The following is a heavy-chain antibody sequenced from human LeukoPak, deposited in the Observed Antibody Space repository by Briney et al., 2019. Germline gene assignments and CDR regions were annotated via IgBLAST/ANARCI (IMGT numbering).Heavy chain of an antibody. CDR3: ARGLGGDQGYFDL. CDR2: ISWNSGSL. CDR1: GFIFDDYA. D-gene: IGHD3-10*01. V-gene: IGHV3-9*01. J-gene: IGHJ2*01. Sequence: PGRSLRLSCAASGFIFDDYAMHWVRQAPGKGLEWVSGISWNSGSLAYADSVKGRFTISRDNAKNSLYLQMNSLRTEDTALYYCARGLGGDQGYFDLWGRGTQATVSS.